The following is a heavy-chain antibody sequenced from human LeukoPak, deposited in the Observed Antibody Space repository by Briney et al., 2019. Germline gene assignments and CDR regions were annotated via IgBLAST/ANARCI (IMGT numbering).Heavy chain of an antibody. CDR2: ISWNSGSI. Sequence: GGSLRHSCAASGFTFGDYAMHWVRQAPGKGLEWVSGISWNSGSIGYADSVKGRFTISRDNAKNSLYLQMNSLRAEDTALYYCAKDKYSSSPWSGFDPWGQGTLVTVSS. CDR1: GFTFGDYA. CDR3: AKDKYSSSPWSGFDP. V-gene: IGHV3-9*01. D-gene: IGHD6-6*01. J-gene: IGHJ5*02.